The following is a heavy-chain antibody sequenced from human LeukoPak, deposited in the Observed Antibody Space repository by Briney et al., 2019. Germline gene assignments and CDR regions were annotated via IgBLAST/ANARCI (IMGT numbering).Heavy chain of an antibody. Sequence: ASVKVSCKASGYTFTSYGISWVRQAPGQGLEWMGWISAYNGNTNYAQKLQGRVTMTTDTSTSTAYMELRSLRSDDTAVYYCARDGLRLGELSLTPDYWGQGTLVTVSS. D-gene: IGHD3-16*02. V-gene: IGHV1-18*01. J-gene: IGHJ4*02. CDR2: ISAYNGNT. CDR1: GYTFTSYG. CDR3: ARDGLRLGELSLTPDY.